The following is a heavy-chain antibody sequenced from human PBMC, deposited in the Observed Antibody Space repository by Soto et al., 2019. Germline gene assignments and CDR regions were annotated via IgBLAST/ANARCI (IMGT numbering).Heavy chain of an antibody. CDR1: GGSVSGGSYY. D-gene: IGHD5-18*01. V-gene: IGHV4-61*01. CDR2: IYYSGST. Sequence: PSETLSLTCTVSGGSVSGGSYYWSWIGQPPGKGLEWIGYIYYSGSTNYNPSLKSRVTISVDTSTNQFSLKLSSVTAADTAVYYCASRRYRYGRTSTLDYWGQGTLVTVSS. CDR3: ASRRYRYGRTSTLDY. J-gene: IGHJ4*02.